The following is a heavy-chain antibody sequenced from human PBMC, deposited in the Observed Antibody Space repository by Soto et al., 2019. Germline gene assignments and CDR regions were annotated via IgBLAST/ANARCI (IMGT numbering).Heavy chain of an antibody. V-gene: IGHV4-34*01. CDR1: GGSFSGYY. D-gene: IGHD3-3*01. Sequence: KPSETLSLTCAVYGGSFSGYYWSWIRQPPGKGLEWIGEINHSGSTNYNPSLKSRVTISVDTSKNQFSLKLSSVTAADTAVYYCARDYRYDFWSGYYMGGLDYWGQGTLVTVS. J-gene: IGHJ4*02. CDR3: ARDYRYDFWSGYYMGGLDY. CDR2: INHSGST.